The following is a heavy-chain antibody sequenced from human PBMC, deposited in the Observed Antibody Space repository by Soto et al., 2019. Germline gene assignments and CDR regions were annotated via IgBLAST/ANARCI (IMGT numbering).Heavy chain of an antibody. J-gene: IGHJ4*02. D-gene: IGHD3-16*01. CDR3: ARATLGEMASDY. CDR2: IYYSGST. Sequence: QVQLQESGPGLVKPSQTLSLTCTVSGGSISSGDYYWSWIRQPPGKGLEWIGYIYYSGSTYYNPSLKRRVTISVDTSKHQFSLKLSSVTAADTAVYYCARATLGEMASDYWGQGTLVTVSS. CDR1: GGSISSGDYY. V-gene: IGHV4-30-4*01.